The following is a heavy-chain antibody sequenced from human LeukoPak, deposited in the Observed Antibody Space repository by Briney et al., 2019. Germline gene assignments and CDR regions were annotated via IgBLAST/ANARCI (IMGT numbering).Heavy chain of an antibody. V-gene: IGHV4-59*08. CDR1: GGSISGHY. J-gene: IGHJ4*02. D-gene: IGHD2-8*01. Sequence: SETLSLTCTVSGGSISGHYWSWLRQSPGKGLEWIAYIYNSGSTNYNNYSPSLKSRVIMSMDTSKNQLSLIVSSVTAADTAVYYCARHTTGRALGDFDYWGQGTLVTVSA. CDR3: ARHTTGRALGDFDY. CDR2: IYNSGST.